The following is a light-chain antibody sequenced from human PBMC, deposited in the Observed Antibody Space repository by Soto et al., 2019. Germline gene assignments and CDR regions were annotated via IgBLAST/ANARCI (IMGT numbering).Light chain of an antibody. CDR2: KAS. CDR3: QQYNSYSSNT. J-gene: IGKJ2*01. CDR1: QSISSW. V-gene: IGKV1-5*03. Sequence: DIQMTQSPSTLSASVGDRVTITCRASQSISSWLAWYQQKPGKAPKLLIYKASSLESGGPSRFSGSGSGTQFTLTISRLQPDDFASYYCQQYNSYSSNTFGQGTKREIK.